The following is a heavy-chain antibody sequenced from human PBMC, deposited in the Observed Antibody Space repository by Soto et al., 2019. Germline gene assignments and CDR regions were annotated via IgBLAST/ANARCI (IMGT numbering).Heavy chain of an antibody. V-gene: IGHV3-53*01. CDR1: GFTVSSNY. CDR2: IYSGGNT. D-gene: IGHD1-26*01. J-gene: IGHJ1*01. CDR3: SFSGSYSGWWYFQH. Sequence: EVQLVESGGGLIQPGGSLRLSCAASGFTVSSNYMSWVRQAPGKGLEWVSVIYSGGNTYYADSVKGRFTISRDNSKNTLYLQMNSLRAEDTAVYYCSFSGSYSGWWYFQHWGQGTLVTVSS.